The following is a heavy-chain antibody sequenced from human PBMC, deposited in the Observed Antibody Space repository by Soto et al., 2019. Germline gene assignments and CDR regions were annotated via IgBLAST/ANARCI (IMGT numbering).Heavy chain of an antibody. D-gene: IGHD7-27*01. CDR1: GGSFSGYY. V-gene: IGHV4-34*01. CDR3: ARGLGGRDFDY. Sequence: QVQLQQWGAGLLKPSETLSLTCAVYGGSFSGYYWSWIRQPPGKGLEWIGEINHSGSTNYNPSLKSRVTISVDTSKNQFSLKLSSVTAADTAVYYCARGLGGRDFDYWGQGTLVTVSS. J-gene: IGHJ4*02. CDR2: INHSGST.